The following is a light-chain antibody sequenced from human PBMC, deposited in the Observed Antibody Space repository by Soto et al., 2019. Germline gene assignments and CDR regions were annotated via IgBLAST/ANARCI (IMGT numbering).Light chain of an antibody. CDR1: QSVSSSY. CDR2: GAF. J-gene: IGKJ3*01. V-gene: IGKV3-20*01. CDR3: QQYGDSPAT. Sequence: EIVLTQSPGTLSLSPGERATLSCRASQSVSSSYLAWYQQKPGQAPRLLIYGAFNRATGIPDRFNGSGSGTAFTLTFSRLLPADFEVYYCQQYGDSPATFGPGTKVDIK.